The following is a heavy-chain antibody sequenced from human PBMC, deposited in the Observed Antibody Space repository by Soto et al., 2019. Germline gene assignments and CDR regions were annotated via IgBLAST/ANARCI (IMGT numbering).Heavy chain of an antibody. V-gene: IGHV4-39*01. D-gene: IGHD2-15*01. Sequence: SETLSLTCTVSGGSISSSSYYWGWIRQPPGKGLEWIGSIYYSGSTYYNPSLKSRVTISVDTSKNQFSLKLSSVTAADTAVYYCARHFSYDQKLGYCSGGSCRNWFDPWGQGTLVTVSS. CDR3: ARHFSYDQKLGYCSGGSCRNWFDP. J-gene: IGHJ5*02. CDR2: IYYSGST. CDR1: GGSISSSSYY.